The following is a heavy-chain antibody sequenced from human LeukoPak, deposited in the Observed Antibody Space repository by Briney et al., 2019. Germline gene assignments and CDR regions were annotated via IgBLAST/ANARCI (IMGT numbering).Heavy chain of an antibody. CDR3: ARRGYDFQLYYFDY. D-gene: IGHD3-3*01. Sequence: ASVKVSCKASGYTFTGYYMHWVRQAPGQGLEWMGWINPNSGGTNYAQKFQGRVTMTRDTSISAAYVELSRLRSDDTAAYYCARRGYDFQLYYFDYWGQGTLVTVSS. V-gene: IGHV1-2*02. J-gene: IGHJ4*02. CDR2: INPNSGGT. CDR1: GYTFTGYY.